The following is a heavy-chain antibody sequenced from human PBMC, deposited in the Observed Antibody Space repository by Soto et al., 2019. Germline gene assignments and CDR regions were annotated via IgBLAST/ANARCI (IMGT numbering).Heavy chain of an antibody. D-gene: IGHD2-8*01. CDR2: IYYSGST. V-gene: IGHV4-59*01. CDR3: ARDQDSPGCFDP. CDR1: GGSISSYY. J-gene: IGHJ5*02. Sequence: SETLSLTCTVSGGSISSYYWSWIRQPPGKGLEWIGYIYYSGSTNYNPSLKSRVTISVDTSKNQFSLKLSSVTAADTAVYYCARDQDSPGCFDPCGQGTLVTVSS.